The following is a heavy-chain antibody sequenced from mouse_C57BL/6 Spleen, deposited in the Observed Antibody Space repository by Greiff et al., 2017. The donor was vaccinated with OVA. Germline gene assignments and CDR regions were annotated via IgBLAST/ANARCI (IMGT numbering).Heavy chain of an antibody. CDR1: GYTFTSYW. CDR3: ARVFLITTVVAPYAMDY. D-gene: IGHD1-1*01. V-gene: IGHV1-72*01. CDR2: IDPNSGGT. Sequence: QVQLQQPGAELVKPGASVKLSCKASGYTFTSYWMHWVKQRPGRGLEWIGRIDPNSGGTKYNEKFKSKATLTVDKPSSTAYMQLSSLTSEDSAVYYCARVFLITTVVAPYAMDYWGQGTSVTVSS. J-gene: IGHJ4*01.